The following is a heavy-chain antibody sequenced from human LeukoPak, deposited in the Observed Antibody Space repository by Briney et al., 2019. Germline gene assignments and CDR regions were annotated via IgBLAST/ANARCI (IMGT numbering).Heavy chain of an antibody. V-gene: IGHV3-7*03. J-gene: IGHJ4*02. Sequence: GGSLRLSCTASGFTFSASWMSWVRQAPGKGLEWVANIKEDGNEKCYVDSVKGRFTISRDNAKNPLYLQMNSLRAEDTAVYYCVKDRLRFSYWGQGTLVTVSS. CDR3: VKDRLRFSY. CDR1: GFTFSASW. D-gene: IGHD3-16*01. CDR2: IKEDGNEK.